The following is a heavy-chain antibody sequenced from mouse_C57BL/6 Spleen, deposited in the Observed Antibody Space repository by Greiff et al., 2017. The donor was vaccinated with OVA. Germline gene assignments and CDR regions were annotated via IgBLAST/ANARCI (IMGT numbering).Heavy chain of an antibody. D-gene: IGHD2-3*01. J-gene: IGHJ2*01. Sequence: QVQLKQSGPELVKPGASVKISCKASGYAFSSSWMNWVKQRPGKGLEWIGRIYPGDGDTNYNGKFKGKATLTADKSSSTAYMQLSSLTSEDSAVYFCARLVDGYSYYFDYWGQGTTLTVSS. CDR2: IYPGDGDT. V-gene: IGHV1-82*01. CDR3: ARLVDGYSYYFDY. CDR1: GYAFSSSW.